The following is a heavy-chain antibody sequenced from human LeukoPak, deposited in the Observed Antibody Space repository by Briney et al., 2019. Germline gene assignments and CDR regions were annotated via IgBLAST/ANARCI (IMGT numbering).Heavy chain of an antibody. D-gene: IGHD2-21*02. CDR2: IYYSGST. CDR1: GGSISSSSYY. Sequence: SETLSPTCTVSGGSISSSSYYWGWIRQPPGKGLEWIGSIYYSGSTYYNPSLKSRVTISVDTSKNQFSRKLSSVTAADTAVYYCARQVAYCGGDCYLNWFDPWGQGTLVTVSS. V-gene: IGHV4-39*01. J-gene: IGHJ5*02. CDR3: ARQVAYCGGDCYLNWFDP.